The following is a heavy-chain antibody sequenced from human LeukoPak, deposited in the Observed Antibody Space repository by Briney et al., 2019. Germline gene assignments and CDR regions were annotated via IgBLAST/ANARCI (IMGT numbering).Heavy chain of an antibody. V-gene: IGHV3-7*03. CDR2: IKHDGGDK. Sequence: GGSLRLSCAASGFTFSNYWMSWVRQAPGKGLEWVANIKHDGGDKHYVDSVKGRYTIARDSAKNSLNLQMHSLRAEDTAVYYCARGGNYDILTGYIFDYWGQGTLVTVSS. D-gene: IGHD3-9*01. CDR3: ARGGNYDILTGYIFDY. J-gene: IGHJ4*02. CDR1: GFTFSNYW.